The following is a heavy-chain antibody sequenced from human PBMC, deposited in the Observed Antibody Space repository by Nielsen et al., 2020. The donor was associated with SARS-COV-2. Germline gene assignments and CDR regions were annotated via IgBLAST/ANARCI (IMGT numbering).Heavy chain of an antibody. Sequence: SETLSLTCTVSGGSVSSGSYYWSWIRQPPGKGLEWIGYIYYSGSTNYNPSLKSRVTISVDTSKNQFSLKLSSVTAADTAVYYCARVGTVGYYYYMDVWGKGTTVTVSS. CDR2: IYYSGST. CDR1: GGSVSSGSYY. V-gene: IGHV4-61*01. CDR3: ARVGTVGYYYYMDV. D-gene: IGHD1-26*01. J-gene: IGHJ6*03.